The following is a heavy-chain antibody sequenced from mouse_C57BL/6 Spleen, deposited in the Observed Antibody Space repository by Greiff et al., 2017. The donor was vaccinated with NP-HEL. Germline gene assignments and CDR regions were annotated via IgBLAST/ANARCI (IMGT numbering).Heavy chain of an antibody. CDR2: IYPGDGDT. V-gene: IGHV1-82*01. CDR3: ALITTVVEIDY. Sequence: QVQLQQSGPELVKPGASVQISCKASGYAFSSSWMNWVKQRPGKGLEWIGRIYPGDGDTNSNGKFKGKATLTADKSSSTAYMQLSSLTSEDSAVYFCALITTVVEIDYWGQGTTLTVSS. D-gene: IGHD1-1*01. CDR1: GYAFSSSW. J-gene: IGHJ2*01.